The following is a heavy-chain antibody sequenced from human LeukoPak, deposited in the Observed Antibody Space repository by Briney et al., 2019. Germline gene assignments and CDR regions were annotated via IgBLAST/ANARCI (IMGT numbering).Heavy chain of an antibody. Sequence: GGSLRLSCSASGFNFNYFAMSWIRQAPGKRLEWVSTIGDSGSGGSYADSVRGRFTISRDNSKNRVYLQMHSLRVDDSAVYYCSRIKYGGNSGYHFDYWGQGTLVTVSS. CDR1: GFNFNYFA. D-gene: IGHD4-23*01. V-gene: IGHV3-23*01. J-gene: IGHJ4*02. CDR3: SRIKYGGNSGYHFDY. CDR2: IGDSGSGG.